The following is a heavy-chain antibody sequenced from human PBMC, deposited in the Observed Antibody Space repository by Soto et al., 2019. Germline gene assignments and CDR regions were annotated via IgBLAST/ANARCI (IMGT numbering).Heavy chain of an antibody. CDR2: INPSGGST. J-gene: IGHJ4*02. Sequence: ASMKVSCKASGYTFTSYYMHWVRQAPGQGLEWMGIINPSGGSTSYAQKFQGRVTMTRDTSTSTVYMELSSLRSEDTAVYYCARESRYYDSSGYYYLDYWGQGTLVTVSS. D-gene: IGHD3-22*01. CDR1: GYTFTSYY. V-gene: IGHV1-46*01. CDR3: ARESRYYDSSGYYYLDY.